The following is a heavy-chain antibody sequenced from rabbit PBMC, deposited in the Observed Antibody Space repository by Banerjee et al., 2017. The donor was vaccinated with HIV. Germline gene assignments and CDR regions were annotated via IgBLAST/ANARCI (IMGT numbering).Heavy chain of an antibody. CDR1: GFTLSSYW. D-gene: IGHD8-1*01. J-gene: IGHJ2*01. Sequence: QSLEESGGDLVKPGASLTLTCTASGFTLSSYWMCWVRQAPGKGLEWIGCIYISSGRTYYASWANGRFTISKTSSTTVTLQMTSLTAADTATYFCARRGYAGNIYGDAFDPRGPGTLVTVS. CDR2: IYISSGRT. V-gene: IGHV1S40*01. CDR3: ARRGYAGNIYGDAFDP.